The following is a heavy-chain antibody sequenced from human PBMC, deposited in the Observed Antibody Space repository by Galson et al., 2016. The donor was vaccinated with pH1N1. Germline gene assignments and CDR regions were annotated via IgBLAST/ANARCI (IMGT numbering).Heavy chain of an antibody. CDR3: AHTPGRDELGFDP. Sequence: PALVKPTQTVTLTCTVSGFSLSSSGVGVAWIRQPPGKALEWLALIYWDDDKRYGPSLKSRLTITTDTSKNQVVLTMTNMAPVDTATYYCAHTPGRDELGFDPWGPGTLVTVSS. J-gene: IGHJ5*02. D-gene: IGHD7-27*01. V-gene: IGHV2-5*05. CDR1: GFSLSSSGVG. CDR2: IYWDDDK.